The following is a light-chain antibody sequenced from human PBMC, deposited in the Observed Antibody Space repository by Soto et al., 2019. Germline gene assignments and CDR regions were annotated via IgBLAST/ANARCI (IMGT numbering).Light chain of an antibody. CDR2: DAS. V-gene: IGKV3-11*01. Sequence: EIVLTQSPATLSLSPGERATLSCRASQSVSSYLAWYQQKPGQAPRLLIYDASNRATGIPARFSGSGSGTDLTLTISSLEPEDFVVYYCHQRSNWPPFTFGGGTKVEIK. J-gene: IGKJ4*01. CDR3: HQRSNWPPFT. CDR1: QSVSSY.